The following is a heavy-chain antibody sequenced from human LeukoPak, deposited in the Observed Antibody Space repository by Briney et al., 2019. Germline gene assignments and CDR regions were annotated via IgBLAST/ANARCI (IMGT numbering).Heavy chain of an antibody. D-gene: IGHD6-19*01. CDR2: ISWNSGSI. Sequence: PARSMRVHCADNGFTIDGFGMEWVSQGPGNDLEKVSGISWNSGSIGYADSVKGRFTISRDNAKNSLYLQMNSLRAEDTALYYCAKDIGSGWPYYYGMDVWGQGTTVTVSS. CDR1: GFTIDGFG. J-gene: IGHJ6*02. V-gene: IGHV3-9*01. CDR3: AKDIGSGWPYYYGMDV.